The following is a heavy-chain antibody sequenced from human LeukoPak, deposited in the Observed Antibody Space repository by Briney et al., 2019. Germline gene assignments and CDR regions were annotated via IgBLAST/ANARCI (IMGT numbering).Heavy chain of an antibody. D-gene: IGHD4-17*01. CDR3: TIHDDYGDYGTFDY. J-gene: IGHJ4*02. V-gene: IGHV3-49*04. CDR1: GFTFGDYA. Sequence: GGSLRLSDTASGFTFGDYAMSWVRQAPGKGLEWVGFIRSKAYGGTTEYAASVKGRFTISRDDSKSIAYLQMNSLKTEDTAVYYCTIHDDYGDYGTFDYWGQGTLVTVSS. CDR2: IRSKAYGGTT.